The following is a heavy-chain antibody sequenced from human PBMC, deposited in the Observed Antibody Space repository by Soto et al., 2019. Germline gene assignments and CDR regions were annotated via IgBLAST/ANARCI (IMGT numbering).Heavy chain of an antibody. Sequence: EASVKVSCKASGYTFTSYAMHWVRQAPGQRLEWMGWINAGNGNTKYSQKFQGRVTITRDTSASTAYMELSSLRSEDTAVYYCARDPLPNAYCISTFCYRLPWFDPWGQGALVTVPQ. CDR2: INAGNGNT. J-gene: IGHJ5*02. V-gene: IGHV1-3*01. CDR1: GYTFTSYA. CDR3: ARDPLPNAYCISTFCYRLPWFDP. D-gene: IGHD2-2*01.